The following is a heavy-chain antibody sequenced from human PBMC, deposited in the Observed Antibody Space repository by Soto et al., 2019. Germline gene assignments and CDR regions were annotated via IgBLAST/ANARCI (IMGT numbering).Heavy chain of an antibody. CDR2: ISSSSSTI. V-gene: IGHV3-48*01. Sequence: PGGSLRLSCAASGFTFSSYSMNWVRQAPGKGLEWVSYISSSSSTIYYADSVKGRFTISRDNAKNSLYLQMNSLRAEDTAVYYCAKQFCTYGVCYYFDYWGQGTLVTVSS. J-gene: IGHJ4*02. CDR3: AKQFCTYGVCYYFDY. CDR1: GFTFSSYS. D-gene: IGHD2-8*01.